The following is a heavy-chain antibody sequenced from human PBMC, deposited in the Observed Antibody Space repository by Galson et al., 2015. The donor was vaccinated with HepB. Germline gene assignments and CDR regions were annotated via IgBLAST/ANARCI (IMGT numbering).Heavy chain of an antibody. CDR3: ARTGAWYYDSSLELDY. D-gene: IGHD3-22*01. J-gene: IGHJ4*02. CDR2: IRQDGSEK. CDR1: GFTFSGYW. Sequence: SLRLSCAASGFTFSGYWMSWVRQAPGKGLEWAANIRQDGSEKYYVDSVKGRFTISRNNAKNSLYLQMNSLRAEDTAVYYCARTGAWYYDSSLELDYWGQGTLVTVSS. V-gene: IGHV3-7*01.